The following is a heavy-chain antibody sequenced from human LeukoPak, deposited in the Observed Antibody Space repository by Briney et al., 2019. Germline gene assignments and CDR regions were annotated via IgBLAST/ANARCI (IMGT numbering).Heavy chain of an antibody. D-gene: IGHD6-19*01. CDR1: GYTFTSYG. J-gene: IGHJ4*02. CDR2: ISAYNGNT. CDR3: ARVIAVAGQDY. Sequence: GASVKVSCKASGYTFTSYGISWVRQAPGQGLEWMGWISAYNGNTNYAQKLQGRVTMTTDTSTSTAYMELSRLRSDDTAVYYCARVIAVAGQDYWGQGTLVTVSS. V-gene: IGHV1-18*01.